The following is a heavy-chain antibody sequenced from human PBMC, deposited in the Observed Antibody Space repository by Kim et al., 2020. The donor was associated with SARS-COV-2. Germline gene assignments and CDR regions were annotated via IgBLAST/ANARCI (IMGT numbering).Heavy chain of an antibody. CDR1: GFTFSSYD. CDR3: ARAQSDYYGSGSEGFDY. J-gene: IGHJ4*02. CDR2: IGTAGDT. D-gene: IGHD3-10*01. Sequence: GGSLRLSCAASGFTFSSYDMHWVRQATGKGLEWVSAIGTAGDTYYPGSVKGRFTISRENAKNSLYLQMSSLRAGDTAVYYCARAQSDYYGSGSEGFDYWGQGTLVTVSS. V-gene: IGHV3-13*01.